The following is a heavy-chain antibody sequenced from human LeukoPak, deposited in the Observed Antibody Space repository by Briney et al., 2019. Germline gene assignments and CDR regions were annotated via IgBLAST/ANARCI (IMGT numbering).Heavy chain of an antibody. CDR2: IYYSGSN. Sequence: PSETLSLTCTVSGGSISSYYWSWIRQPPGKGLEWIGYIYYSGSNNYNPSLKSRVTISVDTSKNQFSLKLSSVTAADTDVYYCARDLGSGWPYYFDYWGQGTLVTVSS. CDR1: GGSISSYY. CDR3: ARDLGSGWPYYFDY. J-gene: IGHJ4*02. V-gene: IGHV4-59*01. D-gene: IGHD6-19*01.